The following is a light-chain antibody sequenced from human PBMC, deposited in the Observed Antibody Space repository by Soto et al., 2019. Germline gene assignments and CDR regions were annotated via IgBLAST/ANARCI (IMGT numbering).Light chain of an antibody. V-gene: IGLV1-40*01. Sequence: QSVLTQPPSVSGAPGQRVTISCTGSSSNIGAGFDVHWYQQFPRTAPKLLIYSNNNRPSGVPDRFSVSKSATSASLAITGLQAADEADYYCPSYDSSLSAYVFGSGTKLTVL. CDR1: SSNIGAGFD. CDR2: SNN. J-gene: IGLJ1*01. CDR3: PSYDSSLSAYV.